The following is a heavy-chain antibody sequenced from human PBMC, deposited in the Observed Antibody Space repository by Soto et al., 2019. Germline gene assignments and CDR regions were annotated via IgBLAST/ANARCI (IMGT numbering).Heavy chain of an antibody. CDR1: GFTFSASS. Sequence: GGSLRLSCVASGFTFSASSMHCVRQAPGKGLECVSYISNNGTTIYYADSVKGRFTISRDNARNSLYLQINSLRDDDTAVYYCAKNLQLPGVFHHGRKGTPVTVSS. CDR3: AKNLQLPGVFHH. CDR2: ISNNGTTI. J-gene: IGHJ1*01. D-gene: IGHD7-27*01. V-gene: IGHV3-48*02.